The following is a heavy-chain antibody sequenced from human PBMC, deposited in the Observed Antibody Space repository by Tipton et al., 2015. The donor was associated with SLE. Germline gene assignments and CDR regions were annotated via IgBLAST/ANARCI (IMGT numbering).Heavy chain of an antibody. V-gene: IGHV3-53*05. Sequence: GSLRLSCAASGFTVSREYMNWVRQAPGRGLEWVSVLYSGGDTYCADSVKGRFTISRDTSKNTLYLQMNSLRAEDTAVYFCARAPLGYYFDYWGQGSLVTVSS. CDR2: LYSGGDT. CDR3: ARAPLGYYFDY. J-gene: IGHJ4*02. CDR1: GFTVSREY. D-gene: IGHD7-27*01.